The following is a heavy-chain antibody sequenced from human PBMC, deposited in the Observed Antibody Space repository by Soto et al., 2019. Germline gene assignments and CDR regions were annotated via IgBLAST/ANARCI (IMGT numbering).Heavy chain of an antibody. D-gene: IGHD3-22*01. CDR3: ARGCPLDSSVYRLDY. V-gene: IGHV4-34*01. CDR2: INHGGST. CDR1: GGSFSGYY. J-gene: IGHJ4*02. Sequence: PSETLSLTCEVYGGSFSGYYWSWIRQPPGQGLEWIGDINHGGSTNYHPSLKSRVTISLDTSKKQFSLRLRSVAAADTAVYYCARGCPLDSSVYRLDYWGQGKLVTVSA.